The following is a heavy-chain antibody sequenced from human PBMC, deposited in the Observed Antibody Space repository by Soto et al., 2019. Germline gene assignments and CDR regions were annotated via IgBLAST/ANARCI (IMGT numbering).Heavy chain of an antibody. D-gene: IGHD2-21*02. Sequence: QVQLQESGPGLVKPSETLSLTCTVSGGSITNYYWSWMRQPPGKGLEWIGYMYYSGSSKYNPSLKSRVTTSVDTSKNQFSLRLNSVTTADSAVYYCARDMVTTGWFDSWGQGTLVTVSS. CDR3: ARDMVTTGWFDS. V-gene: IGHV4-59*01. CDR1: GGSITNYY. CDR2: MYYSGSS. J-gene: IGHJ5*01.